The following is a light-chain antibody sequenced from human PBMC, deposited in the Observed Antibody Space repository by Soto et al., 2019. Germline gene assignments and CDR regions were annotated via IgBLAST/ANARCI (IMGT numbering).Light chain of an antibody. CDR3: QQRSNWFRVT. Sequence: ENVVTQSPAAVSLSPGERATLSCRASQSVGRYLAWYQHKPGQAPRLLIYDASNRATGIPARFSGSGSGTDFTLTISSLEPEDFAVYYCQQRSNWFRVTFGQGTRLEIK. V-gene: IGKV3-11*01. CDR2: DAS. J-gene: IGKJ5*01. CDR1: QSVGRY.